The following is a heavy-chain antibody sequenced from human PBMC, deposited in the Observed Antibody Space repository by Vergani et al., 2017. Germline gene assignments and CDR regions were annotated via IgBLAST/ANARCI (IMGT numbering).Heavy chain of an antibody. CDR2: IILISGTP. J-gene: IGHJ5*02. V-gene: IGHV1-69*12. Sequence: QVQLVQSGAEVKKPGSSVKVSCKVSGDSFTKFFITWVRQAPGQGLEWMGGIILISGTPHYAQKFQGSVTITADESTSTVYLDLSGLRYDDTAIYYCTSEGIFDFNSYPLGNWFDPWGRGTLVTFSS. D-gene: IGHD2/OR15-2a*01. CDR3: TSEGIFDFNSYPLGNWFDP. CDR1: GDSFTKFF.